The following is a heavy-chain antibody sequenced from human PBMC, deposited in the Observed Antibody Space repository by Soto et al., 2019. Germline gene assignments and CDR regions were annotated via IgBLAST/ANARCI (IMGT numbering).Heavy chain of an antibody. D-gene: IGHD6-19*01. CDR3: ARRHLAVAVSPWFDP. Sequence: QVTLKESGPVLVKPTETLTLRCTVSGLSITDSEMGVSWIRQPPGQPLEWLAHIDSSGEKSYRTFLKSRLAISEDASKRPIVLTMTNMDPADTATYYCARRHLAVAVSPWFDPWGQGIPVTVSS. V-gene: IGHV2-26*01. CDR1: GLSITDSEMG. CDR2: IDSSGEK. J-gene: IGHJ5*02.